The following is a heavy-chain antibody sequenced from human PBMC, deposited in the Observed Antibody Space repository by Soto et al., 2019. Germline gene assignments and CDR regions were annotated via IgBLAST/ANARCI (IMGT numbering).Heavy chain of an antibody. CDR1: GYSFTSYW. D-gene: IGHD3-16*01. CDR2: IYPGDSDT. J-gene: IGHJ6*02. V-gene: IGHV5-51*01. Sequence: GESLKISCKGSGYSFTSYWIGWVRQMPGKGLEWMGIIYPGDSDTRYSPSFQGQVTISADKSISTAYLQWSSLKAPDTAMYYCARTVGGYYYYYYGMDVWGQGTTVTVSS. CDR3: ARTVGGYYYYYYGMDV.